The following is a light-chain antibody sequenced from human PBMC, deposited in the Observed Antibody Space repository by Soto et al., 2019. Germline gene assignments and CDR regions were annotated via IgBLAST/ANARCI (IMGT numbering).Light chain of an antibody. J-gene: IGLJ1*01. CDR1: SSNIGAGFD. CDR3: QSYDTNRRGGSV. Sequence: QSVLTQSPSVSGAPGQRVSISCTGTSSNIGAGFDVHWYQQLPATASKLLIYGNNNRPSGVPDRFSGTKSGTSASLAITGLQAADEADYYCQSYDTNRRGGSVFGTGTKLTVL. CDR2: GNN. V-gene: IGLV1-40*01.